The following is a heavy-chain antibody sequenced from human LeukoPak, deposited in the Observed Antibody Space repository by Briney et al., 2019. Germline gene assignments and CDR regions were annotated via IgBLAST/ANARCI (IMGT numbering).Heavy chain of an antibody. D-gene: IGHD5-12*01. Sequence: KTGGSLILSCAASGFTFSSYSMNWVRQAPGKGLEWVSSISSSSSYIYYADSVKGRFTISRDNAKNSLYLQMNSLRAEDTAVYYCARVRSWLRLDYGMDVWGQGTTVTVSS. CDR3: ARVRSWLRLDYGMDV. V-gene: IGHV3-21*01. CDR1: GFTFSSYS. CDR2: ISSSSSYI. J-gene: IGHJ6*02.